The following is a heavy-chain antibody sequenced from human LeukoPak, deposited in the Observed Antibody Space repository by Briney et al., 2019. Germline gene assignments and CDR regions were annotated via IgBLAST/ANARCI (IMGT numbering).Heavy chain of an antibody. CDR2: IYCSGST. D-gene: IGHD1-1*01. J-gene: IGHJ4*02. CDR3: ARGQLGYLDY. Sequence: PSETLSLTCTVSGGSISSGGYYWSWIRQHPGKGLEWIGYIYCSGSTYYNPSLKSRVTISVDTSKNQFSLKLSSVTAADTAVYYCARGQLGYLDYWGQGTLVTVSS. CDR1: GGSISSGGYY. V-gene: IGHV4-31*03.